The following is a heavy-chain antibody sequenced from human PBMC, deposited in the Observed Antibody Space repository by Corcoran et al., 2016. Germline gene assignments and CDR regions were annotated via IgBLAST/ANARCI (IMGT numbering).Heavy chain of an antibody. CDR3: AKDIGGYMVRGADVGVGYYYGMDV. V-gene: IGHV3-43*01. CDR2: ISWDGGST. CDR1: GFTFDDYT. J-gene: IGHJ6*02. D-gene: IGHD3-10*01. Sequence: EVQLVESGGVVVQPGGSLRLSCAASGFTFDDYTMHWVRQAPGKGLEWVSLISWDGGSTYYADSVKGRFTISRDNSKNSLYLQMNSLRTEETSWYYCAKDIGGYMVRGADVGVGYYYGMDVWGQGTTVTVSS.